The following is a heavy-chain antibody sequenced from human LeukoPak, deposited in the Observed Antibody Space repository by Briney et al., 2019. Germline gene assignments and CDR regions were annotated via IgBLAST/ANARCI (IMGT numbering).Heavy chain of an antibody. D-gene: IGHD3-10*01. Sequence: KPSETLSLTCTVSGGSITSYFWSWIRQPPGKGLEWIGYIYYSGSTNYNPSLKGRVTISVDTSKNQFSLKLSSVTAADTAVYSCARDYYYGSGSSGYMDVWGKGTTVTISS. CDR1: GGSITSYF. J-gene: IGHJ6*03. CDR3: ARDYYYGSGSSGYMDV. CDR2: IYYSGST. V-gene: IGHV4-59*01.